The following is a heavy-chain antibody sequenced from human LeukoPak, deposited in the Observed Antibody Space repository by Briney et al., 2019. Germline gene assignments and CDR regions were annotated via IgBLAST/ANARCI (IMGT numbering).Heavy chain of an antibody. CDR1: GFTFSSYG. CDR2: IWYDGSNK. Sequence: GRSLRLSCAASGFTFSSYGMHWVRQAPGKGLEWVAVIWYDGSNKYYADSVKGRFTISRDNSKNTLYLQMNSLRVEDTAVYYCARDKRQQLGYWGQGTLVTVSS. J-gene: IGHJ4*02. V-gene: IGHV3-33*01. D-gene: IGHD6-13*01. CDR3: ARDKRQQLGY.